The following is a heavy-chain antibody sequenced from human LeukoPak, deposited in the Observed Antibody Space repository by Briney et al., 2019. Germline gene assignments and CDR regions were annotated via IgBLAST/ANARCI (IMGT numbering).Heavy chain of an antibody. CDR2: IYSGGST. V-gene: IGHV3-53*01. CDR3: ARGAGSSLYFDY. CDR1: GFTVSSSY. J-gene: IGHJ4*02. D-gene: IGHD1-26*01. Sequence: GGSLRLSCAVSGFTVSSSYMTWVRQAPGKGLEWVSVIYSGGSTYYVDSVKGRFTISRDSSKNTLYLQMNSLRAEDTAVYYCARGAGSSLYFDYWGQGTLVTVSS.